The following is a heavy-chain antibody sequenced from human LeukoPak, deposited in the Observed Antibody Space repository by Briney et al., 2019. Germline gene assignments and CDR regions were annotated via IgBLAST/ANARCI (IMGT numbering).Heavy chain of an antibody. CDR3: AKVDRRSDLPYYFDY. J-gene: IGHJ4*02. Sequence: GGSLRLSCAASGYTFSSYGMGWVRQAPGKGLEWVSGISASGGSTYYADSVKGRFTISRDNSRNTLFLQMNSLRAEDTAVYYCAKVDRRSDLPYYFDYWGQGTLVTVSS. V-gene: IGHV3-23*01. CDR2: ISASGGST. CDR1: GYTFSSYG.